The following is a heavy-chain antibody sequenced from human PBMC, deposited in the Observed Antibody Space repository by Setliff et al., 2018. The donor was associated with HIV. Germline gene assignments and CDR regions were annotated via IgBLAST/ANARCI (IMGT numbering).Heavy chain of an antibody. D-gene: IGHD6-19*01. CDR2: IYYSGGT. Sequence: SETLSLTCSVSGGSINSYYWSWIRQPPGKGLEWVGYIYYSGGTTYNPSLKSRVTISVDTSKNQFSLKLTSVTVADTAVYYCAGYTSGWYAPYWGQGTLVTVS. CDR3: AGYTSGWYAPY. J-gene: IGHJ4*02. V-gene: IGHV4-59*01. CDR1: GGSINSYY.